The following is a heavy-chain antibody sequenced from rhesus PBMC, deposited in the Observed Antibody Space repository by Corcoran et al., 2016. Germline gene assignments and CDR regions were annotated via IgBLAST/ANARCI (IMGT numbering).Heavy chain of an antibody. Sequence: QVQLQQWGEGLVKPSETLSLTCAVYGGSISGYYYWSWIRQPPGKGLEWIGYIYGNSASTHYNPSLKNRVTISKDTSKNQFSRKLSSGTAADTAVYYCARVGGYSYSQPFDYWGQGVLVTVSS. CDR1: GGSISGYYY. CDR2: IYGNSAST. D-gene: IGHD5-12*01. V-gene: IGHV4-73*01. J-gene: IGHJ4*01. CDR3: ARVGGYSYSQPFDY.